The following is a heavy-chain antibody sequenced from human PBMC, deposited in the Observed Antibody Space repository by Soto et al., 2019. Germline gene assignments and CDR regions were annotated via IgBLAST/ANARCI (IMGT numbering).Heavy chain of an antibody. D-gene: IGHD4-17*01. CDR2: IYYSGST. CDR1: GGSISSGDYY. V-gene: IGHV4-30-4*01. J-gene: IGHJ2*01. Sequence: SETLSLTCTVSGGSISSGDYYWSWIRQPPGKGLEWIGYIYYSGSTYYNPSLKSRVTISVDTSKNQFSLKLSSVTAADTAVYYCAREKTDGGYHVGYFDLWGRGTLVTVSS. CDR3: AREKTDGGYHVGYFDL.